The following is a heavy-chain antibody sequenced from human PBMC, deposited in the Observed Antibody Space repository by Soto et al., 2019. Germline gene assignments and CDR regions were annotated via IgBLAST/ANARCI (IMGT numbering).Heavy chain of an antibody. Sequence: TSETLSLTCTASGGSLRGYSWSWIRQSPGKGLEWIGYVYSGGGTNYSPSFMGRVTISVDTTDNQFSLKLNSVTAADTAVYYCAREKIPMSPHYFYYGMDVWGQGSTVTVSS. CDR2: VYSGGGT. CDR3: AREKIPMSPHYFYYGMDV. D-gene: IGHD3-9*01. V-gene: IGHV4-59*01. J-gene: IGHJ6*02. CDR1: GGSLRGYS.